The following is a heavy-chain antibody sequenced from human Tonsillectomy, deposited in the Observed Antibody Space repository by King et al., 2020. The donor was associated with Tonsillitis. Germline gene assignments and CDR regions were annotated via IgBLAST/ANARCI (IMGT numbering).Heavy chain of an antibody. Sequence: VQLVESGGGVVQPGGSLRLSCAASGFTFSSYGMHWVRQAPGKGLEWVAFIRYDGSNKYYADSVKGRFTISRDNSKNTLYLQMNSLRAEDTAVYYCAKDLSGSPYNWFDPWGQGTLVTVSS. CDR2: IRYDGSNK. D-gene: IGHD3-22*01. CDR1: GFTFSSYG. J-gene: IGHJ5*02. V-gene: IGHV3-30*02. CDR3: AKDLSGSPYNWFDP.